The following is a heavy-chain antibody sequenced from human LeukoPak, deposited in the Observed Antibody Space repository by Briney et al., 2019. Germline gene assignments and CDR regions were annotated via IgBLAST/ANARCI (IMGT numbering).Heavy chain of an antibody. D-gene: IGHD3-16*01. V-gene: IGHV3-7*01. Sequence: AGGSLRLSCAASGFSLSSQWMSWVRQAPGKGPEWVVNIKEDGSQKSYVDSVKGRFTISRDNAKNSLYLQMNSLRAEDTAVYYCARAFSWGQGTLVTVSS. J-gene: IGHJ5*02. CDR2: IKEDGSQK. CDR1: GFSLSSQW. CDR3: ARAFS.